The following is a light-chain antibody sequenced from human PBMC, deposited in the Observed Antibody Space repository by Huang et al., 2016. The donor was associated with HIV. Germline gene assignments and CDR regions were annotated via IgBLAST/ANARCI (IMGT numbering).Light chain of an antibody. CDR2: GAS. Sequence: EVVLTQSPDSLSLSAGERASLSCRASRNLTNSQLAWDQQKLGQPPRLLVFGASTRVSGVPERFTGSMSGADFTLSISGLEPDDFATYYCQEYDTFSFGQGTRLE. J-gene: IGKJ2*01. V-gene: IGKV3-20*01. CDR1: RNLTNSQ. CDR3: QEYDTFS.